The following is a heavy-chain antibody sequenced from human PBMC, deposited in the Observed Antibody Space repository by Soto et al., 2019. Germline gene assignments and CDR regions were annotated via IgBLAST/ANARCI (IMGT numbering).Heavy chain of an antibody. J-gene: IGHJ5*02. V-gene: IGHV3-33*01. CDR2: IWYDGSNK. D-gene: IGHD3-22*01. Sequence: PVGSLRLSCAASGFTFSSYGMHWVRQAPGKGLEWVAVIWYDGSNKYYADSVKGRFTISRDNSKNTLYLQMNSLRAEDTAVYYCARDSYDSSGPAPWGQGTLLTVSS. CDR1: GFTFSSYG. CDR3: ARDSYDSSGPAP.